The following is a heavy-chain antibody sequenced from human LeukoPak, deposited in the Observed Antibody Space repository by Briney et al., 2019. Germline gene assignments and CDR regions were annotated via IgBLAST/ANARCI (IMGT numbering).Heavy chain of an antibody. V-gene: IGHV4-59*01. CDR2: IYYSGST. CDR1: GGSISSYY. D-gene: IGHD5-18*01. Sequence: SETLSLTCTVSGGSISSYYWSWIRQPPGKGLEWIGYIYYSGSTNYNPSLKSRVTISVDTSKNQFSLKLISVTAADTAVYYCAGGYSYGSTYYYMDVWGKGTTVTISS. J-gene: IGHJ6*03. CDR3: AGGYSYGSTYYYMDV.